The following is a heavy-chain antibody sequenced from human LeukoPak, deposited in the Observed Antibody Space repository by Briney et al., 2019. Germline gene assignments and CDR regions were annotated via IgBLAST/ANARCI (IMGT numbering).Heavy chain of an antibody. CDR3: ARVSANNFDY. V-gene: IGHV4-38-2*02. CDR2: IYHSGST. D-gene: IGHD1/OR15-1a*01. CDR1: GYSISNGYN. Sequence: SETLSLTCTVSGYSISNGYNWGWIRQPPGPGLEWIGSIYHSGSTYYNPSLKSRLTISVDTSKNQFSLKLSSVTAADTAVYYCARVSANNFDYWGQGTLVTVSS. J-gene: IGHJ4*02.